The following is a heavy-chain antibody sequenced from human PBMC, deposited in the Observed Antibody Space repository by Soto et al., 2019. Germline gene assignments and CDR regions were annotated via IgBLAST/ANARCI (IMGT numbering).Heavy chain of an antibody. CDR1: GGSISSYY. CDR2: IYYSGSI. D-gene: IGHD6-19*01. Sequence: SETLSLTCTVSGGSISSYYWSWIRQPPGKGLEWIGYIYYSGSINYNPSLKSRVTISVDTSRNQFSLKLSSVTAADTAVYYCVGTAVAGNFDYWGQGTLVTVSS. CDR3: VGTAVAGNFDY. J-gene: IGHJ4*02. V-gene: IGHV4-59*01.